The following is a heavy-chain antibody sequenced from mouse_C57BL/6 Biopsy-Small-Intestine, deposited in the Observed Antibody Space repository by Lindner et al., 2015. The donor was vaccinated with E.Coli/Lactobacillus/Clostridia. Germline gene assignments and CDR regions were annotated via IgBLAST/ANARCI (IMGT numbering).Heavy chain of an antibody. V-gene: IGHV1-82*01. Sequence: VQLQESGPELVKPGASVKISCKASGYAFSSSWMNWVKQRPGKGLEWIGRIYPGDGDTNYNGKFKGKATLTADKSSSTAYMQLSSLTSEDSAVYFCARGTRLDYWGQGTLVTVSA. D-gene: IGHD2-14*01. CDR2: IYPGDGDT. CDR1: GYAFSSSW. CDR3: ARGTRLDY. J-gene: IGHJ3*01.